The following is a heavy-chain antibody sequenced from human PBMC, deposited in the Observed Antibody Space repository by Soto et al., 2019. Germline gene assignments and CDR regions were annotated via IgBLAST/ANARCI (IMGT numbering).Heavy chain of an antibody. Sequence: QVQLGQSGAEVKKPGSSVKVSGKASGGTFSSYAISWVRQAPGQGLEWMGGIIPISETTNYAQKFQGRVTITADESKSTAYMELSGLRSEDTAVYYCARSQGSSTSLEIYYYYYSGMDVWGQGTTVTVSS. J-gene: IGHJ6*02. CDR1: GGTFSSYA. CDR3: ARSQGSSTSLEIYYYYYSGMDV. V-gene: IGHV1-69*01. CDR2: IIPISETT. D-gene: IGHD2-2*01.